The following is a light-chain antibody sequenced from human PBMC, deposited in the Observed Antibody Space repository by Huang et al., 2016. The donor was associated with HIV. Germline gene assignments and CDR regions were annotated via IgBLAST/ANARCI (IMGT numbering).Light chain of an antibody. V-gene: IGKV3-11*01. CDR3: QQRSNWPT. Sequence: EIVLTQSPATLSLSPGERATLSCRASQSVSSYLVWYQQKPGQAPRLLIYDASNRATGSPARFSGSGSGTDFTLTISSLEPEDFAVYYCQQRSNWPTFGPGTKVDIK. CDR2: DAS. J-gene: IGKJ3*01. CDR1: QSVSSY.